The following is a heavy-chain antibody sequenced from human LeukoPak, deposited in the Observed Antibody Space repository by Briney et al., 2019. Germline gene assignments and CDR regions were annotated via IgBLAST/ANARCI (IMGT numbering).Heavy chain of an antibody. Sequence: GGSLRLSCAASGFTFSDHLMHWVRQVPGKGLLWVARMNSDGTTTNYADSVKGRFTISRDNAENTLFLQMNSLGADDTAVYYCARAGWYRFDYWGQGTLVTVSS. D-gene: IGHD6-19*01. CDR3: ARAGWYRFDY. CDR2: MNSDGTTT. CDR1: GFTFSDHL. J-gene: IGHJ4*02. V-gene: IGHV3-74*01.